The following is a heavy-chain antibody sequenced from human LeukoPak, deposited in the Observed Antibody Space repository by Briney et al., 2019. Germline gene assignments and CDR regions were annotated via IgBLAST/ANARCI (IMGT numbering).Heavy chain of an antibody. J-gene: IGHJ4*02. CDR3: ARGLGSSWSNFDY. CDR1: GYTFTDYN. V-gene: IGHV1-46*01. CDR2: IKPSGGDT. Sequence: ASVKVSCKTSGYTFTDYNLHGVRQAPGQRLEWMGIIKPSGGDTSYAQKFQGRVTMTRDMSTSTVYMELSSLRSEDTAVYYCARGLGSSWSNFDYWGQGTLVTVSS. D-gene: IGHD6-13*01.